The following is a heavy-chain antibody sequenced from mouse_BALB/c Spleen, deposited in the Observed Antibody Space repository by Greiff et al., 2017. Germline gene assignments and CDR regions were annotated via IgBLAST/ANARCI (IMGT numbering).Heavy chain of an antibody. J-gene: IGHJ4*01. CDR1: GYTFTTYP. V-gene: IGHV1-47*01. Sequence: QVQLKQSGAELVKPGASVKMSRTAFGYTFTTYPIEWMKQNHGMSLEWIGNFHPYNDDTKYNEKFKGKANLTVEKSSSTVYLELSRLTSDYSAVYYCARRLGRGAMDYWGQGTSVTVSS. CDR3: ARRLGRGAMDY. D-gene: IGHD4-1*01. CDR2: FHPYNDDT.